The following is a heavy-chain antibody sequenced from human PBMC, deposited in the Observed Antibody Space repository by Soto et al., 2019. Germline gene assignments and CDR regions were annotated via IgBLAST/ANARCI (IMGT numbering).Heavy chain of an antibody. D-gene: IGHD6-19*01. V-gene: IGHV5-51*01. J-gene: IGHJ6*02. Sequence: GESLKISCKGSGYSFTSYWIGWVRQMPGKGLEWMGIIYPGDSDTRYSPSFQGQVTISADKSISTAYLQWSSLKASDTAMYYCARQGWPPVGYYYYGMDVWGQGTTVTVSS. CDR2: IYPGDSDT. CDR3: ARQGWPPVGYYYYGMDV. CDR1: GYSFTSYW.